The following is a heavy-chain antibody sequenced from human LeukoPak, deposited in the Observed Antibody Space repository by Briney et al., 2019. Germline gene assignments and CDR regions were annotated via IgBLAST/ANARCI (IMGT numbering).Heavy chain of an antibody. CDR3: ARGGGKGVNWFAP. Sequence: GGSLRLSCAASGFTFSSYSMNWVRQAPGKGLEWVASISSSSSYIYYADSVKGRFTISRDNAKNSLYLQMNSLRAEDTAVYYCARGGGKGVNWFAPWGQGTLVTVSS. V-gene: IGHV3-21*01. J-gene: IGHJ5*02. CDR1: GFTFSSYS. CDR2: ISSSSSYI. D-gene: IGHD2-8*01.